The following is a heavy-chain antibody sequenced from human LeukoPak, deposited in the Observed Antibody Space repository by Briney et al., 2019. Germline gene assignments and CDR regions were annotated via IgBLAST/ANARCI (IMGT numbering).Heavy chain of an antibody. D-gene: IGHD1-1*01. CDR1: GFSFSIYA. CDR2: ISSGDGST. Sequence: GGSLRLSCAASGFSFSIYAMSWVRQAPGKGLEWVSSISSGDGSTYYADSVMGQFTISRDNSKNTLYLQMSSLRAEDTAVYFCAQNWNLDSWGQGTLVTVSS. V-gene: IGHV3-23*01. J-gene: IGHJ4*02. CDR3: AQNWNLDS.